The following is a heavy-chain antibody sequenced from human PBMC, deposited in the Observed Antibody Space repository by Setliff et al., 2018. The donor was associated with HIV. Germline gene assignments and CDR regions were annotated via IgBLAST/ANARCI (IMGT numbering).Heavy chain of an antibody. CDR3: ARDLTTIVTRKVFDI. CDR1: GFNFDLYD. J-gene: IGHJ3*01. CDR2: VSYDGTYK. V-gene: IGHV3-30*04. Sequence: PGGSLRLSCEASGFNFDLYDFHWVRQAPGKGLEWVAVVSYDGTYKNYADSVKGRFTISRDNSRSTVYVQMNSLRAEDTAVYFCARDLTTIVTRKVFDIWGQGTKVTVSS. D-gene: IGHD4-17*01.